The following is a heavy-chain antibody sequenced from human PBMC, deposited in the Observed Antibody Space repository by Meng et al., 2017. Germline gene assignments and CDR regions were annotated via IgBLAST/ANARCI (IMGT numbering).Heavy chain of an antibody. V-gene: IGHV1-18*01. Sequence: QVPLVQSAVKVKKPGASVKVSCNASGYTFTSYGISWVRQAPGQGLEWMGWISAYNGNTNYAQKLQGRVTMTTDTSTSTAYMELRSLRSDDTAVYYCARSHFGGMGNWYFDLWGRGTLVTVSS. D-gene: IGHD3-16*01. J-gene: IGHJ2*01. CDR3: ARSHFGGMGNWYFDL. CDR1: GYTFTSYG. CDR2: ISAYNGNT.